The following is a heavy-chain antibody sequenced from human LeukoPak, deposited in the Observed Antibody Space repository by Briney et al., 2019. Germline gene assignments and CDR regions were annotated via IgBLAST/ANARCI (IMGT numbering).Heavy chain of an antibody. CDR3: AAGEPYVY. D-gene: IGHD1-14*01. J-gene: IGHJ4*02. Sequence: GRSLRLSCAASGFTFTTYGMHWVRQAPGKGLEWVAIIWYDGSNKYYADSVKGRFTVSRDNSKNTLYLQLNSLRAEDTAVYYCAAGEPYVYWGQGTLVTVSS. V-gene: IGHV3-33*01. CDR2: IWYDGSNK. CDR1: GFTFTTYG.